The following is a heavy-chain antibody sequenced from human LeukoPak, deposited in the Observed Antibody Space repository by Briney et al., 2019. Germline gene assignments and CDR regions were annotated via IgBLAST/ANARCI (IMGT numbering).Heavy chain of an antibody. Sequence: LEWVSSISSSSTYIYYADSVKGRFTISRDNAKNSLYLQMNSLRAEDTAVYYCARDPDHSSAWGQGTLVTVSS. CDR2: ISSSSTYI. V-gene: IGHV3-21*01. CDR3: ARDPDHSSA. J-gene: IGHJ5*02. D-gene: IGHD6-19*01.